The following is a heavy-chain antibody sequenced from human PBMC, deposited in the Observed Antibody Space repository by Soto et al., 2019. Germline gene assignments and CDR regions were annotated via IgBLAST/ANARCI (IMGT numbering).Heavy chain of an antibody. D-gene: IGHD3-9*01. CDR2: ISYDGSNK. J-gene: IGHJ3*02. CDR3: ARSVLRYFGWLSSDAFDI. V-gene: IGHV3-30-3*01. Sequence: QVQLVESGGGVVQPGRSLRLSCAASGFTFSSYAMHWVRQAPGKGLEWVAVISYDGSNKYYADSVKGRFTISRDNSKNTLYLQMNSLRAEDTAVYYCARSVLRYFGWLSSDAFDIWGQGTMVTVSS. CDR1: GFTFSSYA.